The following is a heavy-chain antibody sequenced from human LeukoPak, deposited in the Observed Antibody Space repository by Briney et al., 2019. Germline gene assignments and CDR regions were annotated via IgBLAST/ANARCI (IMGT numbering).Heavy chain of an antibody. Sequence: PGGSLRLSCAASGFTFSNYDMHWVRQAPGKGLEWVAVIWSDGSNEYSTDSLKGRFTISRDNSKNTLYLQMNSLRAEDTAVYYCARQMSVFGGGNWPDPWGQGTLVTVSS. D-gene: IGHD2-15*01. CDR1: GFTFSNYD. V-gene: IGHV3-33*01. J-gene: IGHJ5*02. CDR3: ARQMSVFGGGNWPDP. CDR2: IWSDGSNE.